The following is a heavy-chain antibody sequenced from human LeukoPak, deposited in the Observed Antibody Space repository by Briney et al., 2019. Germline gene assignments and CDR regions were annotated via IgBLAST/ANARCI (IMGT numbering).Heavy chain of an antibody. J-gene: IGHJ6*03. V-gene: IGHV4-38-2*01. CDR2: IYHSGST. Sequence: SETLSLTCAVSGYSTSSGYYWGWIRQPPGKGLEWIGSIYHSGSTYYNPSLRSRVTISVDPSKNQFSLKLSSVTAADTAVYYCARTSTIFGTYYMDVWGKGTTVTVSS. D-gene: IGHD3-3*01. CDR3: ARTSTIFGTYYMDV. CDR1: GYSTSSGYY.